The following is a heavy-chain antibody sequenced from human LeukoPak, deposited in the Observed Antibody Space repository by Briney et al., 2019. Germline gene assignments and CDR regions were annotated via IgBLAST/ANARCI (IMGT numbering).Heavy chain of an antibody. CDR3: ARLHYDSSGYYYFDY. Sequence: PSETLSLTCTVSGGSISSDYWSWIRQPPGKGLEWIGYIYYSGITSYNPSLKSRVTISVDTSKNQFSLKLSSVTAADTAVYYCARLHYDSSGYYYFDYWGQGTLVTVSS. CDR2: IYYSGIT. J-gene: IGHJ4*02. CDR1: GGSISSDY. V-gene: IGHV4-59*08. D-gene: IGHD3-22*01.